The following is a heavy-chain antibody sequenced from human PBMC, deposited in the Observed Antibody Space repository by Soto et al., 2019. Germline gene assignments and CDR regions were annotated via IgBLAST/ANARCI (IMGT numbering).Heavy chain of an antibody. D-gene: IGHD3-3*01. V-gene: IGHV4-34*01. J-gene: IGHJ4*02. CDR3: ARITIFGVVDFDY. CDR1: GGSFSGYY. CDR2: INHSGST. Sequence: SETLSLTCAVYGGSFSGYYWSWIRQPPGKGLEWIGEINHSGSTNYNPSLKSRVTISVDTSKNQSSLKLSSVTAADTAVYYCARITIFGVVDFDYWGQGTLVTVSS.